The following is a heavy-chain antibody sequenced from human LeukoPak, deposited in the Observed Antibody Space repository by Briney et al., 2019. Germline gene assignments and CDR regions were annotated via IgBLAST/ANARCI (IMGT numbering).Heavy chain of an antibody. D-gene: IGHD2-21*02. CDR2: IYYSGST. CDR1: GGSISSGGYY. V-gene: IGHV4-31*03. CDR3: ARGPPYIVVVTAIGFFDY. J-gene: IGHJ4*02. Sequence: SETLSLTCTVSGGSISSGGYYWSWIRQHPGKGLEWIGYIYYSGSTYYNPSLKSRVTISVDTSKNQFSLKLISVTAADTAVYYCARGPPYIVVVTAIGFFDYWGQGTLVTVSS.